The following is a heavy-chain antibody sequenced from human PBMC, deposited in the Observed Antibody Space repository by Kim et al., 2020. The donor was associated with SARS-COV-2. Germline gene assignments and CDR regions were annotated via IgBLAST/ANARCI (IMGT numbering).Heavy chain of an antibody. D-gene: IGHD6-13*01. CDR1: GGSFSGYY. V-gene: IGHV4-34*01. J-gene: IGHJ5*02. CDR3: ARTSSSWYSWFDP. CDR2: INHSGST. Sequence: SETLSLTCAVYGGSFSGYYWSWIRQPPGKGLEWIGEINHSGSTNYNPSLKSRVTISVDTSKNQFSLKLSSVTAADTAVYYCARTSSSWYSWFDPWGQGTLVTVSS.